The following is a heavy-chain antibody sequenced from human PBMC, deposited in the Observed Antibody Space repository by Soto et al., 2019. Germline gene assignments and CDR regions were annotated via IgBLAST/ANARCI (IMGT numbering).Heavy chain of an antibody. CDR3: ARGPAGGLRGGVSY. D-gene: IGHD2-15*01. V-gene: IGHV1-18*04. CDR2: ISAYNGDT. Sequence: GASVKVSCKTSGYTFTNYGITWVRQASGQGLKWMGWISAYNGDTNYAQKFQGRVIMTTDTSTTTAYMELRSLRSDDTAVYYCARGPAGGLRGGVSYWGQGTLVTVSS. J-gene: IGHJ4*02. CDR1: GYTFTNYG.